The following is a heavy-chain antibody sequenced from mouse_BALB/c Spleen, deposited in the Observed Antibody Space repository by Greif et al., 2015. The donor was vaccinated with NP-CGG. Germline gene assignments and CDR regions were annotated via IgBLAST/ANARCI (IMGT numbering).Heavy chain of an antibody. V-gene: IGHV1-9*01. CDR2: ILPGSGST. CDR1: GYTFSSYW. Sequence: VQLQQSGAELMKPGASVKISCKATGYTFSSYWIEWVKQRPGHGLEWIGEILPGSGSTNYNVKFKGKATFTVDTSSNTAYMQLSSLTSEDSAVYYCARESNLCRDYWGQGTSVTVSS. D-gene: IGHD2-3*01. J-gene: IGHJ4*01. CDR3: ARESNLCRDY.